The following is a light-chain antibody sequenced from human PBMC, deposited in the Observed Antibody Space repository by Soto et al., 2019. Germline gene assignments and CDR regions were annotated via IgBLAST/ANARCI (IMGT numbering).Light chain of an antibody. J-gene: IGKJ1*01. CDR3: QQLNSYS. Sequence: DIQLTQSPSFLSASVGDRVTITCRASQGISSYLAWYQQKPGKAPKLLIYAASTLQSGVPSRFSGSGSGTEFTLTISRLQPEDFATYYCQQLNSYSFGQGTKVDIK. CDR2: AAS. CDR1: QGISSY. V-gene: IGKV1-9*01.